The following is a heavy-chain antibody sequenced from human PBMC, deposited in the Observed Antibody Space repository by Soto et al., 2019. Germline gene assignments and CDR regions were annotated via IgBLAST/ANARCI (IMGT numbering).Heavy chain of an antibody. CDR1: GFTFSSYG. V-gene: IGHV3-33*01. D-gene: IGHD6-19*01. CDR3: ARGGDRFIAVASPTDLDY. CDR2: IWYDGSNK. Sequence: QVQLVESGGGVVQPGRSLRLSCAASGFTFSSYGMHWVRQAPGKGLEWVAVIWYDGSNKYYADSVKGRFTISRDNSKNTLYLQMNSLRAEDTAVYYCARGGDRFIAVASPTDLDYWGQGTLVTVSS. J-gene: IGHJ4*02.